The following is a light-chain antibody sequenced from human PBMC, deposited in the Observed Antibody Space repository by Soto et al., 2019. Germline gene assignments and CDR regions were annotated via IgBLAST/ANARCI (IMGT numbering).Light chain of an antibody. V-gene: IGLV2-11*01. CDR2: DVS. CDR3: CSYAGSYTLAV. J-gene: IGLJ1*01. CDR1: SSDVGGYNY. Sequence: ALTQPRSVSGSPGQSVTISCTGTSSDVGGYNYVSWYQQHPGKAPKLMIYDVSKRPSGVPDRFSGSKSGNTASLTISGLQAEDEADYYCCSYAGSYTLAVFGTGTKVTVL.